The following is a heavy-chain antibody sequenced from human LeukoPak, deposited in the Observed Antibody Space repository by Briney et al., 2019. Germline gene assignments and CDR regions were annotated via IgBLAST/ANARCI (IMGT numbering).Heavy chain of an antibody. D-gene: IGHD2-15*01. CDR1: GGSNSRDSYY. Sequence: SETLSLTCTVSGGSNSRDSYYWSWIRQPAGKGLEWIGRIYTSGSTNYNPSLKSRVTISVDTSKNQFSLKLSSVTAADTAVYYCARERVVAADYYYYMDVWGKGTTVTISS. CDR3: ARERVVAADYYYYMDV. CDR2: IYTSGST. J-gene: IGHJ6*03. V-gene: IGHV4-61*02.